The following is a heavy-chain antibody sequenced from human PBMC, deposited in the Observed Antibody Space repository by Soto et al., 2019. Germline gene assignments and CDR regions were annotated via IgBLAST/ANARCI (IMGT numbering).Heavy chain of an antibody. CDR2: ISYDGSNK. CDR1: GFTFSRYG. V-gene: IGHV3-30*18. D-gene: IGHD2-2*02. Sequence: QVQLVESGGGVVQPGRSLRLSCAASGFTFSRYGMHWVLQAPGNDLEWVALISYDGSNKYYADSVKGRFTISRYNSKNTLYLQMSSLRPEDTAVDYCAKSPRGYKVDYWGQGTLGTVAS. J-gene: IGHJ4*02. CDR3: AKSPRGYKVDY.